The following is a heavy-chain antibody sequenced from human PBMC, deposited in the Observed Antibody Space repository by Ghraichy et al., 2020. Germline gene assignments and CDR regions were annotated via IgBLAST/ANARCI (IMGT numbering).Heavy chain of an antibody. CDR2: IYYSGST. V-gene: IGHV4-59*01. J-gene: IGHJ4*02. Sequence: SETLSLTCTVSGGSISSYYWSWIRQPPGKGLEWIGYIYYSGSTNYNPSLKSRVTISVDTSKNQFSLKLSSVTAADTAVYYCAGYRMYSSSWYGELTKWGQGTLVTVSS. CDR3: AGYRMYSSSWYGELTK. D-gene: IGHD6-13*01. CDR1: GGSISSYY.